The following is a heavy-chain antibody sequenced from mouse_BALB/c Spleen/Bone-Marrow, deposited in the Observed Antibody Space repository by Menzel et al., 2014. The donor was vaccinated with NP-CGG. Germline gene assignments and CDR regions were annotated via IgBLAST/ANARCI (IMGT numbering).Heavy chain of an antibody. J-gene: IGHJ1*01. CDR3: ARWDYYGSSYRYFDV. V-gene: IGHV14-1*02. Sequence: EVQLHQSGAELVRPGALVKLSCKASGFNIKDYYMHWVKQRPEQGLEWIGWIDPENGNTIYDPKFQGKATITADTSSNTAYLQLSSLTSEDTAVYYCARWDYYGSSYRYFDVWGAGTTVTVSS. CDR2: IDPENGNT. D-gene: IGHD1-1*01. CDR1: GFNIKDYY.